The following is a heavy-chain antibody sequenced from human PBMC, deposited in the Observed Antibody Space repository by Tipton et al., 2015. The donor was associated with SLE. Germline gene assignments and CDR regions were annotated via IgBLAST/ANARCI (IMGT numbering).Heavy chain of an antibody. J-gene: IGHJ4*02. Sequence: TLSLTCVVSGGSFSDYYWSWIRQPPGKGLEWIGDINHSGSTNYNPSLKSRVTMSMDTSNNQLSLYLTSVTAADTAVYYCARDPVDGYGFFDYWGQGTLVTVSS. D-gene: IGHD2-21*02. CDR1: GGSFSDYY. V-gene: IGHV4-34*01. CDR2: INHSGST. CDR3: ARDPVDGYGFFDY.